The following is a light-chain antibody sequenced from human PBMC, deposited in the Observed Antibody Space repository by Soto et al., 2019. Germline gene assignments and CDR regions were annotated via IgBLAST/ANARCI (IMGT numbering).Light chain of an antibody. CDR3: QHYKSYPGT. Sequence: DIQMTQSPSTLSASVGDRVTITCRARQSISTWLAWYQQKAGKAPKLLIYDASILESGVPSRFSGSGSGTEFTLTISSLQPDDFATYYCQHYKSYPGTFGQGTKVEI. V-gene: IGKV1-5*01. J-gene: IGKJ1*01. CDR2: DAS. CDR1: QSISTW.